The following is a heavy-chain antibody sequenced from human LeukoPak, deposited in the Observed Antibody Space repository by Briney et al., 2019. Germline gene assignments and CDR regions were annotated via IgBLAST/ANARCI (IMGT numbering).Heavy chain of an antibody. Sequence: GRSLRLSCAASGFTFDDYAMHWVRQAPGKGLEWVSGISWNSGSIGYADSVKGRFTISRDNAKNSLYLQMNSLRAEDTALYYCAKDTGDSSGYSLFDYWGQGTLVTVSS. CDR3: AKDTGDSSGYSLFDY. CDR1: GFTFDDYA. CDR2: ISWNSGSI. J-gene: IGHJ4*02. V-gene: IGHV3-9*01. D-gene: IGHD3-22*01.